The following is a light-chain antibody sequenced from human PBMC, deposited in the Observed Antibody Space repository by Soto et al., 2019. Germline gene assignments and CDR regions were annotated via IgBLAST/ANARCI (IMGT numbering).Light chain of an antibody. V-gene: IGLV1-47*02. J-gene: IGLJ2*01. Sequence: QLVLTQPPSASGTPGQRVTISCSGSSSNIGTNYVYWYQHLPGTSPKLLIYSNNQRPSGVPDRFSGSKSGTTASLAISGLRSEDEADYYCAAWDDSLSVVFGGGTKLTVL. CDR2: SNN. CDR1: SSNIGTNY. CDR3: AAWDDSLSVV.